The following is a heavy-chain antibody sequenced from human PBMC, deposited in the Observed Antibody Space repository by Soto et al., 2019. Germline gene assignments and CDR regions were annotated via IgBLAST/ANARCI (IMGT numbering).Heavy chain of an antibody. D-gene: IGHD3-16*01. J-gene: IGHJ4*02. Sequence: SVTVSCTGCGSTFTSYDSNWVRQAPGQGLEWMGWMNPNSGNTGYAQKFQGRVTMTRNTSISTAYMELSSLRSEDTAVYYCARAQTPYDYVWGSSLGYWGQGTLVTVSS. CDR2: MNPNSGNT. CDR3: ARAQTPYDYVWGSSLGY. V-gene: IGHV1-8*01. CDR1: GSTFTSYD.